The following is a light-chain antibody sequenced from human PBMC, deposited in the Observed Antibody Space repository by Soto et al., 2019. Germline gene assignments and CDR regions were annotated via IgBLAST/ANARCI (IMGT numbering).Light chain of an antibody. CDR3: QQYDNLPG. CDR1: QSISSY. J-gene: IGKJ5*01. Sequence: DIQMTQSPSSLSASVGDRVTITCRASQSISSYLNWYQQKPGKAPKLLIYAASSLQSGVPSRFSGSGSGTDFTLTISSLQPEDFATYYCQQYDNLPGFGQGTRLEIK. V-gene: IGKV1-39*01. CDR2: AAS.